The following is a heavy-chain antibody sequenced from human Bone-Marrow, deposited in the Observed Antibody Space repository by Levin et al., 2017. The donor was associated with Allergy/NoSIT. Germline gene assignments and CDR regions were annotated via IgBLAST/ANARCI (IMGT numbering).Heavy chain of an antibody. D-gene: IGHD3-9*01. J-gene: IGHJ4*02. CDR1: GFTFSSYG. CDR3: ARVLRHFDWAGLIAF. V-gene: IGHV3-33*08. Sequence: PGGSLRLSCAGSGFTFSSYGMHWVRQAPGKGLEWVAFTNYDGGSKKYADSVKGRFTISRDNSNNTLVLQMNSLRAEDTAIYYCARVLRHFDWAGLIAFWGQGSLVTVSS. CDR2: TNYDGGSK.